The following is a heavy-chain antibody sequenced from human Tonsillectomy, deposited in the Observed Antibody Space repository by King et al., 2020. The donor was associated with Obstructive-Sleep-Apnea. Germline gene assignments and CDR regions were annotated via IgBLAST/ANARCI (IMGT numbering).Heavy chain of an antibody. D-gene: IGHD3-10*01. J-gene: IGHJ3*02. CDR2: IKHDGSEK. Sequence: VQLVESGGDLVQPGGSLRLSCAASGFTFGSYWMSWVRQAPGKGLEWVANIKHDGSEKYYVDSVKGRFTISRDNAKNSLYLQMNSLRAEDTAVYHCAREGSDTYGSAGFNIWGQGTMVTVSS. CDR1: GFTFGSYW. CDR3: AREGSDTYGSAGFNI. V-gene: IGHV3-7*01.